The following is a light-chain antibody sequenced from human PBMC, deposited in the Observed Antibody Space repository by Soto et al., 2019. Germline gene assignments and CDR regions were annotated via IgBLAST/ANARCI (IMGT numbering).Light chain of an antibody. CDR1: QSVSRSY. Sequence: EIVLTQSPGNLSLSPGQRSTISCRASQSVSRSYLAWYTQNPGQDPRLLIYGASSRATGIPERFSGSGSGTDFTLNISSLDPEEFAVYDCQQYGSSPSTFGQGTTVDLK. CDR2: GAS. J-gene: IGKJ1*01. CDR3: QQYGSSPST. V-gene: IGKV3-20*01.